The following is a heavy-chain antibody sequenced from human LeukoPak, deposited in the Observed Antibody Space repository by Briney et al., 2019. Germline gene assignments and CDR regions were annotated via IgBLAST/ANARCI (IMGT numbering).Heavy chain of an antibody. D-gene: IGHD2-15*01. Sequence: ASVKVSCKAPGYTFTSYGISWVRQAPGQGLEWMGWITAYNGNTNYAQKLQGRVTMTTDTSTSTAYMELRSLRSDDTAVYYCARDRGGYYYYYYYMDVWGKGTTVTVSS. J-gene: IGHJ6*03. CDR3: ARDRGGYYYYYYYMDV. V-gene: IGHV1-18*01. CDR2: ITAYNGNT. CDR1: GYTFTSYG.